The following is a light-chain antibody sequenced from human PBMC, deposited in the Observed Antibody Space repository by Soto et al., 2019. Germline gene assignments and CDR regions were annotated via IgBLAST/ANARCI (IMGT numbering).Light chain of an antibody. V-gene: IGKV1-39*01. CDR1: QDINSY. CDR3: QQSYKTPWT. Sequence: DIQMTQSPSSLSASIGDRVTITCWANQDINSYLIWYQQKLGQAPKLLIYAASTLASGVPSRFSGSESGTDFTLTISGLEHEDSATYYCQQSYKTPWTFGQGTKVEI. CDR2: AAS. J-gene: IGKJ1*01.